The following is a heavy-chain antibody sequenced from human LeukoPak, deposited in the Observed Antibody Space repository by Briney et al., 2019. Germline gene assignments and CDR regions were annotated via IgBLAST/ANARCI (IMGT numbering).Heavy chain of an antibody. D-gene: IGHD6-19*01. Sequence: ASVKVSCKVSGYTLTELSMHWVRHAPGQGHGWMGGFDPEDGETIYAQKFQGRVTMTEDTSTDTAYMELSSLRSEDPAVYYCATGPPGIAVLFDYWGQGTLVTVSS. CDR3: ATGPPGIAVLFDY. CDR2: FDPEDGET. V-gene: IGHV1-24*01. J-gene: IGHJ4*02. CDR1: GYTLTELS.